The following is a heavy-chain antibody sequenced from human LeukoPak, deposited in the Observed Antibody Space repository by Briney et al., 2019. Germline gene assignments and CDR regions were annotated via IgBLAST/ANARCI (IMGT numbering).Heavy chain of an antibody. D-gene: IGHD2-2*01. J-gene: IGHJ4*02. CDR3: ARREYCSDTTCSACLDY. CDR1: CYSFTTYW. Sequence: GESLKISCKGSCYSFTTYWIGWVRQMPGKDLEWMRIIYPGDYDTRYSPSFQGQVTISPDKSINTAYLQWNSLKASDTAMYYCARREYCSDTTCSACLDYWGQGTMVTVSS. V-gene: IGHV5-51*01. CDR2: IYPGDYDT.